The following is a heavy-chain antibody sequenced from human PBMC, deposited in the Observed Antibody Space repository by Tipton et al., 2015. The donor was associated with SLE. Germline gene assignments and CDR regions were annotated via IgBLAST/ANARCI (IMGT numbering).Heavy chain of an antibody. D-gene: IGHD3-3*01. CDR3: ARDPYDSWSDYQATFDC. V-gene: IGHV4-38-2*02. Sequence: TLSLTCSVSGNSIYNGFYWGWIRQSPGKGLEWIGSIYRSGTAYYNPSLKSRVTMSVDTSKNQFSLKLTSVTAADTAVYYCARDPYDSWSDYQATFDCWGQGTLATVSP. CDR2: IYRSGTA. CDR1: GNSIYNGFY. J-gene: IGHJ4*02.